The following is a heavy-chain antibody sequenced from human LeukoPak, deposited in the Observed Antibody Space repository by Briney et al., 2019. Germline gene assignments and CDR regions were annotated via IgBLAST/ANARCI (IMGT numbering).Heavy chain of an antibody. CDR1: GYSLSKLS. CDR2: FDPGEDKL. J-gene: IGHJ4*02. Sequence: ASVKVSSKVSGYSLSKLSMHWVRQAPGKGLESRGGFDPGEDKLIYAQKLQGRVTMTEDKSTDTAYMELSSLRYEDTAVYYCATGDEWQLLDYWGQGTLVTVSS. D-gene: IGHD3-10*01. CDR3: ATGDEWQLLDY. V-gene: IGHV1-24*01.